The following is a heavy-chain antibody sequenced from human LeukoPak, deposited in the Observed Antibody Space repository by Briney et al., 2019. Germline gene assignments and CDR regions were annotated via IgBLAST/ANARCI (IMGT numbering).Heavy chain of an antibody. J-gene: IGHJ4*02. D-gene: IGHD6-13*01. CDR2: IYHSGST. Sequence: SETLSLTCAVSGYSISSGYYWGWIRQPPGKGLEWIGSIYHSGSTYYNPSLKSRVTISVDTSKNQFPLKLSSVTAADTAVYYCARYSSSWDYWGQGTLVTVSS. V-gene: IGHV4-38-2*01. CDR1: GYSISSGYY. CDR3: ARYSSSWDY.